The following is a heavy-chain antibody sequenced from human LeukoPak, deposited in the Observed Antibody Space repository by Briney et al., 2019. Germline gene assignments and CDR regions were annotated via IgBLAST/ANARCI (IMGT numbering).Heavy chain of an antibody. CDR3: AREYCSSTSCYGGYFDY. D-gene: IGHD2-2*01. J-gene: IGHJ4*02. CDR2: IIPIFGTA. CDR1: GGTFSSYA. Sequence: SVKVSCKASGGTFSSYAISWVRQAPRQGLEWMGGIIPIFGTANYAQKFQGRVTITADESTSTAYMELSSLGSEDTAVYYCAREYCSSTSCYGGYFDYWGQGTLVTVSS. V-gene: IGHV1-69*13.